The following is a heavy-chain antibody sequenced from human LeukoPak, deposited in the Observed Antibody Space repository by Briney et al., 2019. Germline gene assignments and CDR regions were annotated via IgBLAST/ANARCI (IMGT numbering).Heavy chain of an antibody. Sequence: GGSLRLSCAASGFTFSSYAMSWVCQAPGKGLEWVSAISGSGGSTYYADSVKGRFTISRDNSKNTLYLQMNSLRAEDTAVYYCAKDYYDSSGYPPLDAFDIWGQGTMVTVSS. J-gene: IGHJ3*02. CDR3: AKDYYDSSGYPPLDAFDI. CDR1: GFTFSSYA. D-gene: IGHD3-22*01. V-gene: IGHV3-23*01. CDR2: ISGSGGST.